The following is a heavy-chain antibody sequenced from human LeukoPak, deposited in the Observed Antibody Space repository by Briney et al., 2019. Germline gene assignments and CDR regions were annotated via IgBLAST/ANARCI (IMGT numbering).Heavy chain of an antibody. J-gene: IGHJ5*02. D-gene: IGHD4-23*01. CDR1: GYTFTSHY. CDR2: INPSGGST. CDR3: ARDNSVEDTAWWFDP. V-gene: IGHV1-46*01. Sequence: ASVKVSCKASGYTFTSHYMHWVRQAPGQGLEWMGIINPSGGSTSYAQKFQGRVTMTRDMSTSTDYMELSSLRSEDTAVYYCARDNSVEDTAWWFDPWGQGTLVTVSS.